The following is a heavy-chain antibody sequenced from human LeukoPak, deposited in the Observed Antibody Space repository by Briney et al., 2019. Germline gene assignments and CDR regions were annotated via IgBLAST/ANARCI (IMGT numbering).Heavy chain of an antibody. Sequence: ASVKVSCKASGYTFTAYYMHWVRQAPGQGLEWMGWINPNSGVTNYAQNFQGRVTMTRDTSISTAYMEPNRLRSDDTAVYYCARAGLGYSSSWDYYYYMDVWGKGTTVTVSS. CDR3: ARAGLGYSSSWDYYYYMDV. J-gene: IGHJ6*03. CDR2: INPNSGVT. D-gene: IGHD6-13*01. CDR1: GYTFTAYY. V-gene: IGHV1-2*02.